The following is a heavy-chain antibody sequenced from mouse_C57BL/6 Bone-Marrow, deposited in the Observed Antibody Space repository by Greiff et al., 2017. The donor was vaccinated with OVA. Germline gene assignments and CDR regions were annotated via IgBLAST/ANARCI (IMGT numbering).Heavy chain of an antibody. Sequence: VQLQQSGAELARPGASVKMSCKASGYTFTSYTMHWVKQRPGQGLEWIGYINPSSGYTKYNQKFKDKATLTADKSSSTAYMQLSSLTSEDSAVYYCAELGPYFDYWGQGTTITVSS. J-gene: IGHJ2*01. CDR3: AELGPYFDY. CDR2: INPSSGYT. D-gene: IGHD4-1*01. CDR1: GYTFTSYT. V-gene: IGHV1-4*01.